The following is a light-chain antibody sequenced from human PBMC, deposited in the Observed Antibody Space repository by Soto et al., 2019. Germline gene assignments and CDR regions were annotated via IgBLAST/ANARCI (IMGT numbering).Light chain of an antibody. J-gene: IGKJ5*01. V-gene: IGKV2D-29*02. CDR3: MQSMQLPIT. CDR1: QSLLHSDGKTD. Sequence: IVMTQTPLSLSVTPGQPASISCKSSQSLLHSDGKTDLYWYLPRPGHSPQLLLYEVSNRFSGVPDRFSGSGSGTDFTLNLSRVEAEDVGVDYCMQSMQLPITFGQGTRLELK. CDR2: EVS.